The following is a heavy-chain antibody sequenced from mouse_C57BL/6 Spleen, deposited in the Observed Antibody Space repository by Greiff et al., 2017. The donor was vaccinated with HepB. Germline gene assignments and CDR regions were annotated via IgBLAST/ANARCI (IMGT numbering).Heavy chain of an antibody. V-gene: IGHV5-17*01. D-gene: IGHD3-2*02. CDR2: ISSGSSYI. Sequence: EVQLVESGGGLVKPGGSLKLSCAASGFTFSDYGMHWVRQAPEKGLEWVAYISSGSSYIYYADTVKGRFTISRDNAKNTLFLQMTSLRSEDTAMYYCAATAQATWAMDYGGQGTSVTVSS. CDR3: AATAQATWAMDY. CDR1: GFTFSDYG. J-gene: IGHJ4*01.